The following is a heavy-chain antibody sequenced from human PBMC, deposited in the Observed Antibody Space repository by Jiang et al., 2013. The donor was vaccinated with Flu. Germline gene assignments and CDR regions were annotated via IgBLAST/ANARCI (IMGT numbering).Heavy chain of an antibody. V-gene: IGHV6-1*01. J-gene: IGHJ4*02. Sequence: QTLSLTCAISGDGVSSNSAAWNWIRQSPSRGLEWLGRIYYRSKWYNEYAVSVKSRIIINPDTPKNQFSLQLNSVTPEDTAVYYCAREVAAGWDYWGQGTLVTVSS. CDR3: AREVAAGWDY. D-gene: IGHD6-13*01. CDR1: GDGVSSNSAA. CDR2: IYYRSKWYN.